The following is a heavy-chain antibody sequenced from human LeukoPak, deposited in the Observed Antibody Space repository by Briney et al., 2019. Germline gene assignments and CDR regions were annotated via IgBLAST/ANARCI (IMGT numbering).Heavy chain of an antibody. J-gene: IGHJ5*02. Sequence: KPSETLSLTCTVSGGSISSYYWSWIRQPAGKGLEWIGRIYTSGSTNYNPSLKSRVTMSVDTSKNQSSLKLSSVTAADTAVYYCAGFKFGLGGNWFDPWGQGTLVTVSS. CDR3: AGFKFGLGGNWFDP. CDR2: IYTSGST. CDR1: GGSISSYY. V-gene: IGHV4-4*07. D-gene: IGHD3/OR15-3a*01.